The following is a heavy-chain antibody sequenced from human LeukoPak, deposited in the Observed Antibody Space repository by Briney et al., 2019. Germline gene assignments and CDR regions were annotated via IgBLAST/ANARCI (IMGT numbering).Heavy chain of an antibody. J-gene: IGHJ3*02. CDR2: ISGSGGST. CDR1: GFTFSSYA. D-gene: IGHD6-19*01. V-gene: IGHV3-23*01. CDR3: SKVTSSGWYGAFDI. Sequence: GGSLRLSCAAPGFTFSSYAMSWVRQAPGKGLEWVSAISGSGGSTYYADSVKGRFTISRDNSKNTLYLQMNSLRAEDTAVYYCSKVTSSGWYGAFDIWGQGTMVTVSS.